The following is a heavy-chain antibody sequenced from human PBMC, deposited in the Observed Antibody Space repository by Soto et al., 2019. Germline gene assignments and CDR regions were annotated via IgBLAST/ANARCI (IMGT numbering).Heavy chain of an antibody. J-gene: IGHJ5*02. V-gene: IGHV1-3*01. Sequence: ASVKVSCKASGYTFTSYAMHWVRQAPGQRLEWMGWINAGNGNTKYSQKFQGRVTITRDTSASTAYMELSSLRSEDTAVYYCARAQPSSGWYSFRFDPWGQGTLVTVS. D-gene: IGHD6-19*01. CDR1: GYTFTSYA. CDR3: ARAQPSSGWYSFRFDP. CDR2: INAGNGNT.